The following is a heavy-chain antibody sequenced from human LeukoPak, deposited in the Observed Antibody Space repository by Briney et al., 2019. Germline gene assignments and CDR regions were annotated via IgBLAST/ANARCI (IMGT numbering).Heavy chain of an antibody. V-gene: IGHV4-59*01. CDR3: ARDHGDYTYDYYGMDV. J-gene: IGHJ6*02. CDR2: IYYSGST. D-gene: IGHD4-17*01. CDR1: GGSISSYY. Sequence: SETLSLTCTVPGGSISSYYWSWIRQPPGKGLEWIGYIYYSGSTNYNPSLKSRVTISVDTSKNQCSLKLSSVTAADTAVYYCARDHGDYTYDYYGMDVWGQGTTVTVSS.